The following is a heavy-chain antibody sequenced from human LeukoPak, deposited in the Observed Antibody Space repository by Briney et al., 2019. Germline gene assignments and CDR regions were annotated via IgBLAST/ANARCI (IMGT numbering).Heavy chain of an antibody. V-gene: IGHV1-69*13. Sequence: SVKVSCKASGGTFSSYAISCVRQAPGQGLEWVGGIIPIFGTANYAQKFQGRVTITADESTSTAYMELSSLRSEDTAVYYCAREAPAADYGDYGGYFDYWGQGTLVTVSS. J-gene: IGHJ4*02. D-gene: IGHD4-17*01. CDR2: IIPIFGTA. CDR3: AREAPAADYGDYGGYFDY. CDR1: GGTFSSYA.